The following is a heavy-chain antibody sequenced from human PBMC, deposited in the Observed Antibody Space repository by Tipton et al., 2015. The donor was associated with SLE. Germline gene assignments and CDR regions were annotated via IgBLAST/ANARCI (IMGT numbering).Heavy chain of an antibody. CDR1: GGSISSGSYY. CDR2: IYTSGST. V-gene: IGHV4-61*09. J-gene: IGHJ3*02. D-gene: IGHD3-9*01. Sequence: LRLSCTVSGGSISSGSYYWSWIRQPAGKGLEWIGHIYTSGSTNYNPSLKSRVTISVDTSKNQFSLKLSSVTAADTAVYYCARISPLVINDAFDIWGQGTMVTVSS. CDR3: ARISPLVINDAFDI.